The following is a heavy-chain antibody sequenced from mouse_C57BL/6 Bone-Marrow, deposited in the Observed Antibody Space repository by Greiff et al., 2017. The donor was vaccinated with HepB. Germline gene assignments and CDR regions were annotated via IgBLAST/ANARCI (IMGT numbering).Heavy chain of an antibody. CDR3: ARYPLRNWYFDV. V-gene: IGHV1-4*01. CDR2: INPSSGYT. D-gene: IGHD1-1*01. J-gene: IGHJ1*03. Sequence: VKLMESGAELARPGASVKMSCKASGYTFTSYTMHWVKQRPGQGLEWIGYINPSSGYTKYNQKFKDKATLTADKSSSTAYMQLSSLTSEDSAVYYCARYPLRNWYFDVWGTGTTVTVSS. CDR1: GYTFTSYT.